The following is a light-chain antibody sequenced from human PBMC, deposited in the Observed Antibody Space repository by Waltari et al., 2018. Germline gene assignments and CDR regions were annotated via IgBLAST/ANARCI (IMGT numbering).Light chain of an antibody. CDR1: SIDVGGYDY. V-gene: IGLV2-8*01. J-gene: IGLJ1*01. Sequence: QSALTQPPSASGSPGQSVTIPCTGTSIDVGGYDYVSWYQQHPGKAPKLMIYDVNKRPSGVPDRFSGSKSGNTASLTVSGLQAEDEADYFCNSYAGSKHYVFGTGTKVTVL. CDR3: NSYAGSKHYV. CDR2: DVN.